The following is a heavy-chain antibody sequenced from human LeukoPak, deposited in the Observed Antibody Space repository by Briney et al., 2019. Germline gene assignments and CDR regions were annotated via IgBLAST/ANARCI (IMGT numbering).Heavy chain of an antibody. CDR2: INPSGGST. CDR1: GYTFTSYY. V-gene: IGHV1-46*01. J-gene: IGHJ4*02. D-gene: IGHD3-10*01. CDR3: ALYGSGSYVDY. Sequence: ASVKVSCKASGYTFTSYYMHWVRQALGQGLEWMGIINPSGGSTSYAQKFQGRVTMTRDTSTSTVYMELSSLRSEDTAVYYCALYGSGSYVDYWGQGTLVTVSS.